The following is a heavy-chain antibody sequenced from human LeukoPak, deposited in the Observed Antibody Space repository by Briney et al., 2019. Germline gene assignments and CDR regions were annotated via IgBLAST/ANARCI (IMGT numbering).Heavy chain of an antibody. CDR3: ASTHGSNYMDV. D-gene: IGHD3-10*01. CDR1: GFTFSSYW. CDR2: INSDGSST. V-gene: IGHV3-74*01. J-gene: IGHJ6*03. Sequence: GGSLRLSCAASGFTFSSYWMHWVRQAPGKGLVWVSRINSDGSSTSYADSVKGRFTISRDNAKNTLYLQMNSLRAEDTAVYYCASTHGSNYMDVWGKGTTVTISS.